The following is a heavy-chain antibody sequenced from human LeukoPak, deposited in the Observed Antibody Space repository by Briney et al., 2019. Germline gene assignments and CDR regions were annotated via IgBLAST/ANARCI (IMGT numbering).Heavy chain of an antibody. V-gene: IGHV3-48*03. D-gene: IGHD3-22*01. CDR2: ISSSGSTT. CDR3: AREGYYYDSSGYTAGAFDI. J-gene: IGHJ3*02. Sequence: GGSLRLSCAASGFTFSSYEMNWVRQAPGKGLEWVSYISSSGSTTYYADSVKGRFTISRDNAKNSLYLQMNSLRAEDTAVYYCAREGYYYDSSGYTAGAFDIWGQGTMVTVSS. CDR1: GFTFSSYE.